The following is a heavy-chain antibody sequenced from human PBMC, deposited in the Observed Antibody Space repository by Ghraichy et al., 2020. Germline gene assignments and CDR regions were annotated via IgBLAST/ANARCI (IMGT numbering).Heavy chain of an antibody. CDR3: ARDPNWNDPNDAFDI. Sequence: GGSLRLSCAASGFTVSSNYMSWVRQAPGKGLEWVSVIYSGGSTYYADSVKGRFTISRDNSKNTLYLQMNSLRAEDTAVYYCARDPNWNDPNDAFDIWGQGTMVTVSS. CDR1: GFTVSSNY. CDR2: IYSGGST. V-gene: IGHV3-53*01. D-gene: IGHD1-1*01. J-gene: IGHJ3*02.